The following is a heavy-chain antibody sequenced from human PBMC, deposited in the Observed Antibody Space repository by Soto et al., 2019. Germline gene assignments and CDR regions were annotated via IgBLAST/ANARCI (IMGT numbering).Heavy chain of an antibody. J-gene: IGHJ6*02. V-gene: IGHV1-46*01. CDR1: GYTFTSYY. Sequence: ASVKVSCKASGYTFTSYYMHWVRQAPGQGLEWMGIINPSGGSTSYAQKFQGRVTMTRDTSTSTVYMELSSLRSEDTAVYYCATFQLEMDYYYYGMDVWGQGTTVTVSS. CDR2: INPSGGST. CDR3: ATFQLEMDYYYYGMDV. D-gene: IGHD1-1*01.